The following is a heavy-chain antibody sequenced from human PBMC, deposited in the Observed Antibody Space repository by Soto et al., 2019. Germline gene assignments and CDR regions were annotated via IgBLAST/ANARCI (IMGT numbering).Heavy chain of an antibody. CDR3: ARGVGSGSYDNQYYGFDP. Sequence: QVQLVQSGAEVKKPGASVKVSCKASGYTFTNYGISWVRQAPGQGLEWMGWISAYNGNTKYAQKLQGRVTMTTDTTPSTASKELRSLRSADTAVYYCARGVGSGSYDNQYYGFDPWGQGTLVTVSS. V-gene: IGHV1-18*01. CDR1: GYTFTNYG. D-gene: IGHD3-10*01. J-gene: IGHJ5*02. CDR2: ISAYNGNT.